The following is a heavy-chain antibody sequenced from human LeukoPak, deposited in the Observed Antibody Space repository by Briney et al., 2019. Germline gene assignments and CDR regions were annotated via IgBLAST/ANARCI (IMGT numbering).Heavy chain of an antibody. D-gene: IGHD1-26*01. V-gene: IGHV3-48*01. CDR1: GFTFNKYS. J-gene: IGHJ3*02. CDR3: ARVRVVWDLDDAFDI. Sequence: GGSLRLSCVASGFTFNKYSMNWVRQAPGKGLQWLSYISGTSRTIYYADSVKGRFAISRDNARNSLYLQMSSLRVEDTALYYCARVRVVWDLDDAFDIWGQGTMVIVSS. CDR2: ISGTSRTI.